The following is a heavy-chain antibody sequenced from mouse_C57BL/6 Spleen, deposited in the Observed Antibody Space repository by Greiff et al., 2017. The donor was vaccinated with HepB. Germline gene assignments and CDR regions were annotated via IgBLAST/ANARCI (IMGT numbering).Heavy chain of an antibody. CDR2: IWSGGST. J-gene: IGHJ4*01. Sequence: QVQLKQSGPGLVQPSQRLSITCTVSGFSLTSYGVHWVRQSPGKGLEWLGVIWSGGSTDYNAAFISRLSISKDNSKSQVFFKMNSLQADDTAIYYCARGIYYDYAVYAMDYWGQGTSVTVSS. D-gene: IGHD2-4*01. CDR3: ARGIYYDYAVYAMDY. V-gene: IGHV2-2*01. CDR1: GFSLTSYG.